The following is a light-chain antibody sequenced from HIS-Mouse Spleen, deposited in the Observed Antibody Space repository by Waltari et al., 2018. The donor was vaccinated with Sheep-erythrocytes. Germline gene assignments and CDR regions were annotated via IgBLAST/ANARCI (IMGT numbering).Light chain of an antibody. CDR1: SSDVGGYNY. CDR2: DDR. Sequence: QSALTQPASVSGSPGQSITISCTGTSSDVGGYNYVSWYQQHPGKAPKLMIYDDRNRPSGVSNRFAGSKSGNTASLTISGLQAEDEADYYCSSYTSSSTLYVFGTGTKVTVL. J-gene: IGLJ1*01. CDR3: SSYTSSSTLYV. V-gene: IGLV2-14*03.